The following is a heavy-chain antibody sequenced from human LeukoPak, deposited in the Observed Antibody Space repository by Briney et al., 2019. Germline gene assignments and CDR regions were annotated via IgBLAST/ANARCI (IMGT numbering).Heavy chain of an antibody. CDR3: AWWFDP. Sequence: SGGSLRLSCAASGFTFSSYGMHWVRQAPGKGLEWVAAISYDGSDKYYGDSVKGRFTISRDNSKKMLYLQMNSLRAEDMAVYYCAWWFDPWGQGTLVTVSS. J-gene: IGHJ5*02. V-gene: IGHV3-30*04. CDR2: ISYDGSDK. CDR1: GFTFSSYG.